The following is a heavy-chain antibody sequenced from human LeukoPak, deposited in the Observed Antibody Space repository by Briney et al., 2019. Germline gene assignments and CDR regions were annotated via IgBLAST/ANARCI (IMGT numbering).Heavy chain of an antibody. CDR3: ARHASSGYYFLVSGDWYFDL. V-gene: IGHV4-59*01. J-gene: IGHJ2*01. D-gene: IGHD3-22*01. CDR1: GGSITNYY. Sequence: SETLSLTCTVSGGSITNYYWSWIRQPPGKGLEWIGYIYYSGSTNYNPSLKSRVTISVDTSKNQFSLKLSSVTAADTAVYYCARHASSGYYFLVSGDWYFDLWGRGTLVTVSS. CDR2: IYYSGST.